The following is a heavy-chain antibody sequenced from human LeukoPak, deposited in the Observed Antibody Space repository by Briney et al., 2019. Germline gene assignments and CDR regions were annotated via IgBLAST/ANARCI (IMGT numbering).Heavy chain of an antibody. CDR2: IDPSDSYT. CDR3: ARRQWLANYRNWYFDL. Sequence: GESLRISCKGSGYSFTSYWISWVRQMPGKGLEWMGRIDPSDSYTNYSPSFQGHVTISADKSISTAYLQWSSLKASDTAMYYCARRQWLANYRNWYFDLWGRGTRVTVSS. J-gene: IGHJ2*01. V-gene: IGHV5-10-1*01. D-gene: IGHD6-19*01. CDR1: GYSFTSYW.